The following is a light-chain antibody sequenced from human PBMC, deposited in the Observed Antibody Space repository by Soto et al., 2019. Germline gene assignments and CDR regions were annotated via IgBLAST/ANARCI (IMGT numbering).Light chain of an antibody. CDR1: QTVTKY. J-gene: IGKJ2*01. CDR3: QQYNTYVYT. CDR2: DAS. Sequence: DIQMTQSPPTLSASMGDRVTITCRASQTVTKYLAWYQQKPGEAPKLLISDASTLESGVPSRFSGSGSGTEFPLTITSLQPDDFATYYCQQYNTYVYTFGQGTKLEFK. V-gene: IGKV1-5*01.